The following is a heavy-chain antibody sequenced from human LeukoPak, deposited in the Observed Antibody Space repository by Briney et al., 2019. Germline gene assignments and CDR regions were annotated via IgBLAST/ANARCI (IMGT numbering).Heavy chain of an antibody. Sequence: WASVNVSCKASGYTFTSYDINWVRQATGQGLVWMGWMNPNSGNTGYAQKFQGRVTMTRNTSISTAYMELSSLRSEDTAVYYCARGRYSSSPNYFDYWGQGTLVTVSS. CDR1: GYTFTSYD. CDR2: MNPNSGNT. V-gene: IGHV1-8*01. J-gene: IGHJ4*02. CDR3: ARGRYSSSPNYFDY. D-gene: IGHD6-13*01.